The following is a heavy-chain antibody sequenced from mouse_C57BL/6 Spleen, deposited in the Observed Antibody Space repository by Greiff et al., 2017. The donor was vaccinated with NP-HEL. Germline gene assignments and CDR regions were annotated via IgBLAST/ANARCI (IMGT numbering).Heavy chain of an antibody. J-gene: IGHJ3*01. CDR2: INPNNGGT. D-gene: IGHD2-1*01. CDR1: GYTFTDYY. V-gene: IGHV1-26*01. CDR3: ASPYGNYVELGLFAY. Sequence: VQLQQSGPELVKPGASVKISCKASGYTFTDYYMNWVKQSHGKSLEWIGDINPNNGGTSYNQKFKGKATLTVDKSSSTAYMELRSLTSEDSAVYYCASPYGNYVELGLFAYWGQGTLVTVSA.